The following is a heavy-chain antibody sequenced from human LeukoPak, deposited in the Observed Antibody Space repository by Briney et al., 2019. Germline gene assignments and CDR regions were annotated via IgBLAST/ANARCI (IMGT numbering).Heavy chain of an antibody. CDR1: GGSISSSSYY. J-gene: IGHJ2*01. CDR3: ARKGDLAYLDL. Sequence: SETLSLTCTVSGGSISSSSYYWGWIRQPPGKGLEWIGSIYYSGSTYYSPSLKSRVTISVDTSKNQFSLKLSSVTAADTAVYYCARKGDLAYLDLWGRGTLVTVSS. V-gene: IGHV4-39*01. CDR2: IYYSGST. D-gene: IGHD5-24*01.